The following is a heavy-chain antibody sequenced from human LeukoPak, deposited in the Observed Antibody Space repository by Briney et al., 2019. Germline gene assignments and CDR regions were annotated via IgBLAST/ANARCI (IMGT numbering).Heavy chain of an antibody. V-gene: IGHV1-69*05. Sequence: SVKVSCKASGGTFSSYAISWVRQAPGQGLEWMGRIIPIFGTANYAQKFQGRVTITTDESTSTAYMELSSLRSEDTAVYYCASGVVVVAATPYYYYYMDVWGKGTTVTVSS. J-gene: IGHJ6*03. D-gene: IGHD2-15*01. CDR1: GGTFSSYA. CDR2: IIPIFGTA. CDR3: ASGVVVVAATPYYYYYMDV.